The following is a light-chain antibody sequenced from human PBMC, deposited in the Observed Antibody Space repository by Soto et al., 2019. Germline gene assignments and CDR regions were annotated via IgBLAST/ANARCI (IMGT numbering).Light chain of an antibody. CDR1: HSISSW. CDR2: KAS. J-gene: IGKJ2*01. V-gene: IGKV1-5*03. Sequence: DIQMTQSPSTLSASVGDRVIITCRASHSISSWLAWYQQKPGKAPKLLIYKASSLESGVPSRFSGCGSGTEFTLTISSLQPDDFAAYYCQQYNSYPYTFGQGTNLEIK. CDR3: QQYNSYPYT.